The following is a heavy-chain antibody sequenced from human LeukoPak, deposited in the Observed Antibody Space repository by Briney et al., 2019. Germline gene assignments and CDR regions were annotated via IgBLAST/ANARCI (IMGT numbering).Heavy chain of an antibody. CDR3: ARDYPHQRFDI. V-gene: IGHV1-2*02. D-gene: IGHD2-2*01. CDR1: GYGFASLW. CDR2: ISPNSGDT. J-gene: IGHJ4*02. Sequence: GASVKVSCKASGYGFASLWVHWVRQAPGQGLEWAGYISPNSGDTGLAQKFQGRVTLTRDTSISTVYMEFNGLTSDDTAVYFCARDYPHQRFDIWGQGTLVTVSS.